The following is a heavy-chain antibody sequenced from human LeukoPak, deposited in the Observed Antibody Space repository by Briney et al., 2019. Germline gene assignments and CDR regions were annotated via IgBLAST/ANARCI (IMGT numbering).Heavy chain of an antibody. V-gene: IGHV3-23*01. D-gene: IGHD6-19*01. CDR1: GLTFISYG. Sequence: RGSLRLSCAASGLTFISYGMSCGRQAPGKRLWWGSAISGSGGSTYYADSVKGRFTISRDNSKNTLYLQMNSLRAEDTAVYYCAKDKKQWGTYYFDYWGQGTLVTVSS. J-gene: IGHJ4*02. CDR3: AKDKKQWGTYYFDY. CDR2: ISGSGGST.